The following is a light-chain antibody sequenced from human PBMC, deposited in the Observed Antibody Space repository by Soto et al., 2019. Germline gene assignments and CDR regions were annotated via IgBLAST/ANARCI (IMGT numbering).Light chain of an antibody. CDR1: EGISGY. CDR3: QQFNSYPYT. CDR2: AAS. J-gene: IGKJ2*01. V-gene: IGKV1-9*01. Sequence: DIQLTHSPSFLSASVGDRVTITCRASEGISGYLAWYQQKPGKAPKLLIYAASTLQGGVPSRFSGSGSGTEFTLTISSLQPEDFATYYCQQFNSYPYTFGQGPKLEIK.